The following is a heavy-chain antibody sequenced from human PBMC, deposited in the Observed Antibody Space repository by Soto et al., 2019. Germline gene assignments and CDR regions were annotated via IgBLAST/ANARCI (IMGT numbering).Heavy chain of an antibody. CDR3: SKDDHCSGGGCYGGFDS. J-gene: IGHJ4*02. Sequence: VELVESGGGLIQPGRSLRLSCAASGFTFDEFSMHWVRQVPGKGPEWVSGISWNNHVIGYAGSVKGRFTISRDNDKNSLFLQLNGLRSEDTALYYCSKDDHCSGGGCYGGFDSWGQGVLVTGSP. CDR1: GFTFDEFS. CDR2: ISWNNHVI. V-gene: IGHV3-9*01. D-gene: IGHD2-15*01.